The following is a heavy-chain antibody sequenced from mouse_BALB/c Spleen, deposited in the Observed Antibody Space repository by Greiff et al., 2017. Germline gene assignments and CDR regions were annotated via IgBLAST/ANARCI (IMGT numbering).Heavy chain of an antibody. Sequence: EVQLVESGGGLVKPGGSLKLSCAASGFTFSSYTMSWVRQTPEKRLEWVATISSGGSYTYYPDSVKGRFTISRDNAKNTLYLQMSSLKSEDTAMYYCTRDMITTMGYAMDYWGQGTSVTVSS. J-gene: IGHJ4*01. V-gene: IGHV5-6-4*01. CDR3: TRDMITTMGYAMDY. D-gene: IGHD2-4*01. CDR1: GFTFSSYT. CDR2: ISSGGSYT.